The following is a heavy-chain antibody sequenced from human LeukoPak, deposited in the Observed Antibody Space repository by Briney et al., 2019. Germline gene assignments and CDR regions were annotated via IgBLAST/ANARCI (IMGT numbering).Heavy chain of an antibody. CDR3: ARTSLGGAWFDP. D-gene: IGHD3-10*01. CDR1: GGSISSGDYY. CDR2: IYYNGST. J-gene: IGHJ5*02. V-gene: IGHV4-30-4*08. Sequence: SQTLSLTCTVSGGSISSGDYYWSWIRQPPGKGLEWIGYIYYNGSTYYNPSRKSRVTISVDTSKNQFSLKLSSVTAADTAVYYCARTSLGGAWFDPWGQGTLGTVSS.